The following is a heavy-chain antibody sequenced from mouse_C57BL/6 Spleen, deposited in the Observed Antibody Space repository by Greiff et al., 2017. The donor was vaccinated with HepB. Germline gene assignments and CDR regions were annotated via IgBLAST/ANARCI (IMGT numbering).Heavy chain of an antibody. J-gene: IGHJ1*03. CDR3: ARNSITTATFGYFDV. V-gene: IGHV2-2*01. CDR2: IWSGGST. Sequence: QVQLQQSGPGLVQPSQSLSITCTVSGFSLTSYGVHWVRQSPGKGLEWLGVIWSGGSTDYNAAFISRLSISKDNSKSQVFFKMNSLQADDTAIYYCARNSITTATFGYFDVWGTGTTVTVSS. D-gene: IGHD1-2*01. CDR1: GFSLTSYG.